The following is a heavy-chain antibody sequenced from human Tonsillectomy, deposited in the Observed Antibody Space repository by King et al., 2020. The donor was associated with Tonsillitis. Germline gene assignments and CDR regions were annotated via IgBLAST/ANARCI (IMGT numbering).Heavy chain of an antibody. J-gene: IGHJ4*02. D-gene: IGHD3-16*02. V-gene: IGHV4-59*01. CDR1: GGSISSYY. CDR3: ARGVNDYVWGSYRYDY. Sequence: VQLQESGPGLVKPSETLSLTCTVSGGSISSYYWSWIRQPPGKGLEWVGYIYHSGSTSYNPSLKSRVTISVDTSKNQFSLKLSSVSAADTAVYYCARGVNDYVWGSYRYDYWGQGTLVNVSS. CDR2: IYHSGST.